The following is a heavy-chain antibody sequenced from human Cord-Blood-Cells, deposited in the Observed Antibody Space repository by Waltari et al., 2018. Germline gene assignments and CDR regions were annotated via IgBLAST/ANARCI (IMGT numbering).Heavy chain of an antibody. V-gene: IGHV4-39*01. Sequence: LQLQASAPGLVKPSETLSLTCTVSGGSIRSSSYYWGWLRQPPGKGLEWIGSIYYSGSTYYNPSLKSRVTISVDTSKNQFSLKLSSVTAADTAVYYCAIYDSSGYYFDYWGQGTLVTVSS. J-gene: IGHJ4*02. CDR3: AIYDSSGYYFDY. CDR2: IYYSGST. CDR1: GGSIRSSSYY. D-gene: IGHD3-22*01.